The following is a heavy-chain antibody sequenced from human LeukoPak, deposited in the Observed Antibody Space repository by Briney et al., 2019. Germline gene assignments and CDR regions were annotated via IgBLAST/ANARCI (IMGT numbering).Heavy chain of an antibody. CDR1: GFTFSSYA. V-gene: IGHV3-30-3*01. D-gene: IGHD6-19*01. CDR2: ISYDGSNK. CDR3: ARLSVAAADHDVFDI. J-gene: IGHJ3*02. Sequence: GGSLRLSCAASGFTFSSYAMHWVRQAPGKGLEWVAVISYDGSNKYYADSVKGRFTISRDNSKNTLYLQMNSLRAEDTAVYYCARLSVAAADHDVFDIWGQGTMVTVSS.